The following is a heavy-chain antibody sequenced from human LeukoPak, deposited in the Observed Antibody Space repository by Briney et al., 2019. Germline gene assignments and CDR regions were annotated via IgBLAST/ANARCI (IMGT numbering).Heavy chain of an antibody. Sequence: SETLSLTCSVSGGFNTHYYWSWIRQPPGKGLEWIGYFYHSGSTNYNHSLKCRVTISVDTSKNHFSLKLSSVTAADTALYYCARENTYYYGSGSYAWVDYWGQGTLVTVSS. D-gene: IGHD3-10*01. CDR3: ARENTYYYGSGSYAWVDY. CDR1: GGFNTHYY. CDR2: FYHSGST. V-gene: IGHV4-59*12. J-gene: IGHJ4*02.